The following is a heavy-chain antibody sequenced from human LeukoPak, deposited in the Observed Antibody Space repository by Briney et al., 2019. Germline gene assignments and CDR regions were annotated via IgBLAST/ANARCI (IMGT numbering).Heavy chain of an antibody. CDR1: GFTFSNYS. CDR3: AKDRSSSISCSNY. Sequence: GGSLRLSCAASGFTFSNYSISWVRQAPGKGLEWVSGISGSGGSTYYADSVKGRFTISRDNSKNTLYLQMNSLRAEDTAVYYCAKDRSSSISCSNYWGQGTLVTVSS. V-gene: IGHV3-23*01. D-gene: IGHD2-2*01. J-gene: IGHJ4*02. CDR2: ISGSGGST.